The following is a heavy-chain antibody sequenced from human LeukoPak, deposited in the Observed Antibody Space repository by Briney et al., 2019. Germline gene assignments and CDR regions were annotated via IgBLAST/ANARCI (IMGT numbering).Heavy chain of an antibody. CDR2: IYYSGST. CDR3: ARLAVAGHGGTYYFDY. V-gene: IGHV4-59*08. D-gene: IGHD6-19*01. J-gene: IGHJ4*02. Sequence: PSETLSLTCAVYGGSFSGYYWSWIRQPPGKGLEWTGYIYYSGSTNYNPSLKSRVTISVDTSKNQFSLKLSSVTAADTAVYYCARLAVAGHGGTYYFDYWGQGTLVTVSS. CDR1: GGSFSGYY.